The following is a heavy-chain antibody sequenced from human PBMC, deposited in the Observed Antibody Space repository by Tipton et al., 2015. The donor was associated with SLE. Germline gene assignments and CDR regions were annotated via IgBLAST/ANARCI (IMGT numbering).Heavy chain of an antibody. Sequence: SLRLSCAASGFTFSDYYMSWIRQAPGKGLEWVSYISRSGNTIYYVDSVKGRFTISRDNAKNSLSLQMNSLRVEDTAVYYCARNLELRTYYYYTDVWGKGTMVTVS. J-gene: IGHJ6*03. D-gene: IGHD1-7*01. V-gene: IGHV3-11*04. CDR3: ARNLELRTYYYYTDV. CDR1: GFTFSDYY. CDR2: ISRSGNTI.